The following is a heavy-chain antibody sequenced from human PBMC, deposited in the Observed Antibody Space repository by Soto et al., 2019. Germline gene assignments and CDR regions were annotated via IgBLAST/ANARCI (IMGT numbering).Heavy chain of an antibody. D-gene: IGHD3-3*01. CDR3: ARWWSGSRQGFDP. CDR2: IYYSGST. CDR1: GGSISSGDYY. Sequence: QVQLQESGPGLVKPSQTLSLTCTVSGGSISSGDYYWSWIRQHPGKGLEWIGYIYYSGSTYYNPSLKSRVTLSVDTSKNQFSLKLSSVTAAATAVYYCARWWSGSRQGFDPWGQGTLVTVSS. J-gene: IGHJ5*02. V-gene: IGHV4-31*03.